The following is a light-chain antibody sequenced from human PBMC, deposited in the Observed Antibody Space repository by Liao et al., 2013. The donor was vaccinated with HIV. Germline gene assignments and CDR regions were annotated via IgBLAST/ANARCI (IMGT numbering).Light chain of an antibody. V-gene: IGLV3-21*01. CDR2: YDS. Sequence: SYELTQPPSVSVAPGKTARITCGGNNIGSISVHWYQQKPGQAPVLVIYYDSDRPSGIPERFSGSSSGTTFTLTISGVQAEDEADYYCQSADGSGISVVFGGGTKLTVL. CDR3: QSADGSGISVV. CDR1: NIGSIS. J-gene: IGLJ3*02.